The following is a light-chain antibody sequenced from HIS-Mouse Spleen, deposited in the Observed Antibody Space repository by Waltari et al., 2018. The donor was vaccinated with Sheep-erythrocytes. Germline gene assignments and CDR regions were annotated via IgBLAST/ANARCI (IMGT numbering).Light chain of an antibody. CDR3: CSYAGSYNHV. Sequence: QSALTQPRSVSGSPGQSVTLSCTGTISDFCVYNYVSWYQQHPGKAPKLMIYDVSKRPSGVPDRFSGSKSGNTASLTISGLQAEDEADYYCCSYAGSYNHVFATGTKVTVL. CDR2: DVS. V-gene: IGLV2-11*02. CDR1: ISDFCVYNY. J-gene: IGLJ1*01.